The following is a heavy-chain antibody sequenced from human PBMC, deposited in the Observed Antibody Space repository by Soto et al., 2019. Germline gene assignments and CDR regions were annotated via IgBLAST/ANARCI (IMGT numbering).Heavy chain of an antibody. CDR2: IYTRGTT. CDR1: GGTISSYY. J-gene: IGHJ6*02. V-gene: IGHV4-4*08. Sequence: SETLSLTCSVSGGTISSYYWSWIRQPPGKGLEWIGYIYTRGTTSYNPSLKSRATILVDTSKNQFSLRLASVTATDTAVYYCATGRISRGLDVWGQGTTVTVSS. CDR3: ATGRISRGLDV.